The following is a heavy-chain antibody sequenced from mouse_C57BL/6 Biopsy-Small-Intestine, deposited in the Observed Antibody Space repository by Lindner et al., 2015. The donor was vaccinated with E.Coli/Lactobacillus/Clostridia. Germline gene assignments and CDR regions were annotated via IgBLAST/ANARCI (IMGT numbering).Heavy chain of an antibody. CDR2: ILPGSGST. D-gene: IGHD4-1*01. CDR1: GYTFTGYW. Sequence: VQLQESGAELMKPGASVTLSCKATGYTFTGYWIEWVKQRPGHGLEWIGEILPGSGSTNYSEKFKDKATFTADTSSNTAYMQLSSLTTEDSAICYCARRWGWYFDVWGTGTTVTVSS. CDR3: ARRWGWYFDV. J-gene: IGHJ1*03. V-gene: IGHV1-9*01.